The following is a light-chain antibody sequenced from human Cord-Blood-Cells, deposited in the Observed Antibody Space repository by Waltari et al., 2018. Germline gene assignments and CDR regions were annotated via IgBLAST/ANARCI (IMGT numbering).Light chain of an antibody. CDR3: QQYGSSPRT. CDR1: QSVSSSY. Sequence: EIVLTQSPGTLSSSPGARATLSCRASQSVSSSYLAWYQQKPGQAPRLLIYGASSRATGIPDRFSGSGSGTDFTLTISRLEPEDFAVYYCQQYGSSPRTFGQGTKVEIK. J-gene: IGKJ1*01. CDR2: GAS. V-gene: IGKV3-20*01.